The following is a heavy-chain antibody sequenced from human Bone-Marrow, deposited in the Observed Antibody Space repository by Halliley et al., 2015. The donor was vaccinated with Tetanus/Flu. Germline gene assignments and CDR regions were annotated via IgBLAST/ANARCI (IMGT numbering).Heavy chain of an antibody. CDR2: IYYSGST. D-gene: IGHD2-15*01. Sequence: TLSLTCTVSGAYIRSGGYYWTWIRQYPGKGLEWIGNIYYSGSTYYNPSLKSRLTISVDTSKNQFSLKLNSVTAAETAVYYCARVVANNWFDSWGQGTLVTVSS. CDR3: ARVVANNWFDS. J-gene: IGHJ5*01. V-gene: IGHV4-31*03. CDR1: GAYIRSGGYY.